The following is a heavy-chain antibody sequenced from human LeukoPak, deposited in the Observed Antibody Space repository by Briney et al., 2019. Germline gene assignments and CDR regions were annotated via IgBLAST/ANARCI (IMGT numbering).Heavy chain of an antibody. J-gene: IGHJ4*02. Sequence: GGSLRLSCAASGFTFDDYAMHWVRQAPGKGLEWVSGISGSDGSTNYADSVKGRFTISRENSKNTLYLQMNSLRAEDTAVYYCAKDINPDLYCSSTSCYLGFDYWGQGTLVTVSS. D-gene: IGHD2-2*01. V-gene: IGHV3-23*01. CDR3: AKDINPDLYCSSTSCYLGFDY. CDR2: ISGSDGST. CDR1: GFTFDDYA.